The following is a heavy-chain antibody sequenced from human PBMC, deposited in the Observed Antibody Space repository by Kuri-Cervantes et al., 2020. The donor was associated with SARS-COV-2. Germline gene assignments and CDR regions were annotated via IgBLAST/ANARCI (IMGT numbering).Heavy chain of an antibody. CDR3: ARDYDYSNYDVTGLDY. CDR1: GFTVTSSY. Sequence: GESLKISCAASGFTVTSSYMRWVRQAPGKGPEWVSVNYTCGSTCYADSVKGRFTISRDNSKNTLYFQINSLRAEDTAVYYCARDYDYSNYDVTGLDYWGQGTLVTVSS. D-gene: IGHD4-11*01. V-gene: IGHV3-66*03. J-gene: IGHJ4*02. CDR2: NYTCGST.